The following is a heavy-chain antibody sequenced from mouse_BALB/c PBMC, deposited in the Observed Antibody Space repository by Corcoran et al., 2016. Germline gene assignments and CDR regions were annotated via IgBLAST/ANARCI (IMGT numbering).Heavy chain of an antibody. J-gene: IGHJ3*01. CDR3: ATYGSWFAY. CDR1: GFNIKDTY. D-gene: IGHD1-1*01. Sequence: EVQLQQSGAELVKPGASVKLSCTASGFNIKDTYMHWVKQRPEQGLEWIGRIDPANGNTIYDPKFQGKASITADTSSNTAYLQLSSLTSEDTAVYYCATYGSWFAYWGQGTLVTVSA. V-gene: IGHV14-3*02. CDR2: IDPANGNT.